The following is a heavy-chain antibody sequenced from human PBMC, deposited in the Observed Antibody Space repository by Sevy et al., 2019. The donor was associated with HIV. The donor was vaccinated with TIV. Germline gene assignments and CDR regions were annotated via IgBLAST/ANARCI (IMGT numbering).Heavy chain of an antibody. CDR2: IKQDGSEK. Sequence: GGSLRLSCAASGFTFSSYWMSWVRQAPGMGLEWVANIKQDGSEKYYVDSVKGRFTISRDNAKNSLYLQMNSLRAEDTAVYYCARDYPNNYYDSSGTNYYYGMDVWGQRTTVTVSS. CDR3: ARDYPNNYYDSSGTNYYYGMDV. CDR1: GFTFSSYW. D-gene: IGHD3-22*01. J-gene: IGHJ6*02. V-gene: IGHV3-7*01.